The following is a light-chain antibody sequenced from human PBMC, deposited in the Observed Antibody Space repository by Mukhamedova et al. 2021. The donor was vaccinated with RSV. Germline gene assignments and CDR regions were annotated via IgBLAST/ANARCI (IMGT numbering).Light chain of an antibody. CDR1: SSDVGGYNY. V-gene: IGLV2-14*04. CDR2: DVS. J-gene: IGLJ2*01. CDR3: NSYTSSSTLV. Sequence: TGTSSDVGGYNYVSWYQQHPGKAPKLMIYDVSNRPSGVSNRFSGSKSGNTASLTISGLQAEDEADYYCNSYTSSSTLVFGGGTK.